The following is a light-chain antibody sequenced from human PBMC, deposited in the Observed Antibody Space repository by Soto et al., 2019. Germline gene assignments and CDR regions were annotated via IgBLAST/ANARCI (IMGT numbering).Light chain of an antibody. J-gene: IGKJ5*01. CDR1: QSVSSS. Sequence: EIVLTQSPATLSLSPGERATLSFGASQSVSSSLAWYQQKPGQAPRLLIYDASSRATGIPARFSGSGSGTDFTLTISSLEPEDFAVYYCHHRGNGITFGQGTRLEIK. V-gene: IGKV3-11*01. CDR3: HHRGNGIT. CDR2: DAS.